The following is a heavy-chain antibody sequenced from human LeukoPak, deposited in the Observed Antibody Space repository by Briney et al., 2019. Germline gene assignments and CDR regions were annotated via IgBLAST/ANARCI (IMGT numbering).Heavy chain of an antibody. V-gene: IGHV1-2*02. J-gene: IGHJ5*02. CDR1: GYTFTDYY. Sequence: ASVRVSCKASGYTFTDYYVHWVRQAPGQGLEWMGWINANNGDTNYAQKFQGRVTMTRDTSISTAYMDLTRLRSDDAAVYYCARVSPIYQLFFWFDPWGQGTLVTVSS. D-gene: IGHD2-2*01. CDR2: INANNGDT. CDR3: ARVSPIYQLFFWFDP.